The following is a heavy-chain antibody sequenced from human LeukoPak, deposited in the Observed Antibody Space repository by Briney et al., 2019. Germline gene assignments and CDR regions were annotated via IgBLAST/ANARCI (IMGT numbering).Heavy chain of an antibody. Sequence: GGTLRLSCAASGFTFSSYGMSWVRQAPGKGLEWVSGINWNGGSTGYADSVKGRFTISRDNAKNSLYLQMNSLRAEDTALYYCARDPAGGYSGYVFDYWGQGTLVTVSS. D-gene: IGHD5-12*01. CDR2: INWNGGST. CDR3: ARDPAGGYSGYVFDY. CDR1: GFTFSSYG. J-gene: IGHJ4*02. V-gene: IGHV3-20*04.